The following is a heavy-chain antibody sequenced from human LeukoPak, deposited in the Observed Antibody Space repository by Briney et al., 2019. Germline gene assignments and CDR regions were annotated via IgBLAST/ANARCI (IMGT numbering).Heavy chain of an antibody. V-gene: IGHV3-9*03. CDR1: GFTFDDYA. J-gene: IGHJ4*02. D-gene: IGHD3-10*01. CDR3: AKGTTYYYGSGSYYDYFDY. CDR2: ISWNSGSI. Sequence: PGGSLRLSCAASGFTFDDYAMHWVRQAPGKGLEWVSGISWNSGSIGYADSVKGRFTISRDNAKNSLYLQMNSLGAEDMALYYCAKGTTYYYGSGSYYDYFDYWGQGTLVTVSS.